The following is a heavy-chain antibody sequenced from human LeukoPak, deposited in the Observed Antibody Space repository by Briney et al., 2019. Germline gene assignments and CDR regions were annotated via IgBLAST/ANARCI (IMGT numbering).Heavy chain of an antibody. CDR2: ISSDGSRK. CDR1: RFSFSDYD. J-gene: IGHJ3*02. D-gene: IGHD1-1*01. CDR3: AKYAYNWNAPDGFDM. V-gene: IGHV3-30*18. Sequence: SLRLSCRASRFSFSDYDMHWVRQAPGKGLEWVAVISSDGSRKHYGDSVKGRFTISRDNSESTLFLQMNSLRTDDTSVYFCAKYAYNWNAPDGFDMWGQGTMVIVSS.